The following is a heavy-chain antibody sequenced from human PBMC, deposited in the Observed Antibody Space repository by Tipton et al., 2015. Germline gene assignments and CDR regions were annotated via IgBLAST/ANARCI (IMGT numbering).Heavy chain of an antibody. D-gene: IGHD2/OR15-2a*01. J-gene: IGHJ4*02. V-gene: IGHV4-39*01. CDR2: LYFSGTT. CDR1: GGSISSSSYY. CDR3: ASPNQYDTRGFFYAS. Sequence: LRLSCTVSGGSISSSSYYWAWIRQPPGKGLEWIGSLYFSGTTYYNPSLKSRVTISIDRFKNQFSLKLSSVTAADTAVYYCASPNQYDTRGFFYASWGQGTLVTVSS.